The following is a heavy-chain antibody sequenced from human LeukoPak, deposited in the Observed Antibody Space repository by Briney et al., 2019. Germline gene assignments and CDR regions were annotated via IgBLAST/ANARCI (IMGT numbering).Heavy chain of an antibody. J-gene: IGHJ4*02. CDR2: INPNSGGT. Sequence: EASVKVYCKASGYTFTGYYMHWVRQAPGQGLEWMGWINPNSGGTNYAQKFQGRVTMTRDTSISTAYMELSRLRSDDTAVYYCARDDDFWSGYFDYWGQGTLVTVSS. CDR1: GYTFTGYY. CDR3: ARDDDFWSGYFDY. D-gene: IGHD3-3*01. V-gene: IGHV1-2*02.